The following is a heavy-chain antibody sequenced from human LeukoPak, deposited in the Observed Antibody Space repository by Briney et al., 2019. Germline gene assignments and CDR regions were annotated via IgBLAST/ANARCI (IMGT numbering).Heavy chain of an antibody. CDR2: IYYSGST. CDR3: ARDPRDGYAFDY. V-gene: IGHV4-59*01. D-gene: IGHD5-24*01. J-gene: IGHJ4*02. CDR1: GGSITSYY. Sequence: KPSETLSLACTVSGGSITSYYWTWIRQPPGKGLEWVGYIYYSGSTNYNPSLKSRVTISVDTSKNQFSPNLNSVTAADTAVYYCARDPRDGYAFDYWGQGTLVTVSS.